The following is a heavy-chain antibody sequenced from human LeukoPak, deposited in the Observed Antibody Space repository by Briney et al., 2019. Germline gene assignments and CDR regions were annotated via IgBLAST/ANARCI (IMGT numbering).Heavy chain of an antibody. J-gene: IGHJ3*02. CDR3: ARNAGYSSSWGAFDI. CDR2: ISSSSSYI. D-gene: IGHD6-13*01. V-gene: IGHV3-21*01. Sequence: GGSLRLSCAASGFTFSSYSMNWVRQAPGKGLEWVSSISSSSSYIYYADSVKGRFTISRDNAKNSLYLQMNSLRAEDTAVYYCARNAGYSSSWGAFDIWGQGTMVTVSS. CDR1: GFTFSSYS.